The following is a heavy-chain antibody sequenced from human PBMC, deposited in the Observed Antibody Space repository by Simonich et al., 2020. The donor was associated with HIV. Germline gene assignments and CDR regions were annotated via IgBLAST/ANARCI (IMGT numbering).Heavy chain of an antibody. D-gene: IGHD3-16*02. CDR1: GYTFTSYG. CDR3: ARDDRYGDYVDY. V-gene: IGHV1-18*01. CDR2: ISADNGNT. J-gene: IGHJ4*02. Sequence: QVQLLQSGAEVKKPGASVKVSCKASGYTFTSYGISWVRQAPWQGLEWMGWISADNGNTNYEQELQGRVTMTTDTSTSTAYMELRSLRSDDTAVYYCARDDRYGDYVDYWGQGTLVTVSS.